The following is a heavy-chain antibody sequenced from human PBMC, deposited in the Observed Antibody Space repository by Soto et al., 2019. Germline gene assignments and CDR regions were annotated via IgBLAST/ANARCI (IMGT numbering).Heavy chain of an antibody. CDR1: GYTFTSYY. Sequence: ASVKVSCKASGYTFTSYYMHWVRQAPGQGLEWMGIINPSGGSTSNAQKFQGRVTMTRDTSTSTVYMELSSLRSEDTAVYYCASDYYGSGSYPNNWFDPWGQGTLVTVSS. CDR3: ASDYYGSGSYPNNWFDP. V-gene: IGHV1-46*01. CDR2: INPSGGST. D-gene: IGHD3-10*01. J-gene: IGHJ5*02.